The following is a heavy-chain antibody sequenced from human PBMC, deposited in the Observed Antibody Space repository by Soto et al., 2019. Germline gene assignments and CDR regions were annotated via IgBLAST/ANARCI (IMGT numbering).Heavy chain of an antibody. CDR1: GCTFTSYG. J-gene: IGHJ4*02. V-gene: IGHV1-18*04. D-gene: IGHD1-26*01. CDR3: ARVVVGATYFDY. Sequence: ASVKVSCKASGCTFTSYGISWVRQAPGQGLEWMGWISAYNGNTNYAQKLQGRVTMTTDTSTSTAYMELRSLRSDDTAVYYCARVVVGATYFDYWGQGTLVTVSS. CDR2: ISAYNGNT.